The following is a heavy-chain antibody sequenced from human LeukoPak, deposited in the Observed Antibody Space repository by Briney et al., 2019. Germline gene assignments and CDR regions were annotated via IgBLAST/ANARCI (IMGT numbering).Heavy chain of an antibody. CDR1: GFTFSPYW. J-gene: IGHJ3*02. D-gene: IGHD4-17*01. CDR3: ARDSPYRDYDAFDI. CDR2: IKEDGSEK. Sequence: GGSLRLSCAASGFTFSPYWMSWVRQAPGKGLEWVANIKEDGSEKYYVDPVKGRFTISRDNAKNSLYLEMTSLRAEDTAVYYCARDSPYRDYDAFDIWGQGTMVTVSS. V-gene: IGHV3-7*01.